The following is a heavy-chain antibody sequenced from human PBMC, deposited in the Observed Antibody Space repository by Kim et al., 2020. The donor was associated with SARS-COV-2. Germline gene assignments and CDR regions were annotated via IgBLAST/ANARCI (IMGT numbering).Heavy chain of an antibody. CDR3: AKVPTYYDYIWGGYRFPRDWFDA. Sequence: GGSLRLSCAASGFTFSSYAMSWVRQAPGKGLEWVSAISGSGGSTYYADSVKGRFTISRDNSKNTLYLQMNSLRAEDTAVYYCAKVPTYYDYIWGGYRFPRDWFDAWRERSLVAVSS. V-gene: IGHV3-23*01. CDR2: ISGSGGST. D-gene: IGHD3-16*02. CDR1: GFTFSSYA. J-gene: IGHJ5*02.